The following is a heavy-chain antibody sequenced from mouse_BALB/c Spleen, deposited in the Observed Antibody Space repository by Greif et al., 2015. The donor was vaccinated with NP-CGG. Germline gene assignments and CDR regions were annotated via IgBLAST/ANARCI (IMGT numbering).Heavy chain of an antibody. V-gene: IGHV10-1*02. Sequence: VESGGGLVQPKGSLKLSCAASGFTFNTYAMNWVRQAPGMGLEWVARIRRKSNNYATYYADSVKDRFTISRDDSQSMLYLQMNNLKTEDTAMYYCVRQGYRYDGNFDVWGAGTTVTVSS. CDR3: VRQGYRYDGNFDV. CDR2: IRRKSNNYAT. CDR1: GFTFNTYA. D-gene: IGHD2-14*01. J-gene: IGHJ1*01.